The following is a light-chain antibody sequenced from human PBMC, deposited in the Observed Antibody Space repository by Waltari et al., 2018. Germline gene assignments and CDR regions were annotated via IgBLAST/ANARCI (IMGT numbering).Light chain of an antibody. J-gene: IGLJ2*01. V-gene: IGLV2-23*02. Sequence: QSALTQPASVSGSPGQSITISCAGTSSDVGGYDLVSWYQHHPDKAPKLLIYAVTTRPSGVSKRFSGSKSGNTASLTISGLQAEDEATYYCCSYLERTVFGGGTKLTVL. CDR1: SSDVGGYDL. CDR3: CSYLERTV. CDR2: AVT.